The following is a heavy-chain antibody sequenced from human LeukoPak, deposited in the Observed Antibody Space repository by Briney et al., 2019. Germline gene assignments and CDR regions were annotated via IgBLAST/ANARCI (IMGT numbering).Heavy chain of an antibody. J-gene: IGHJ6*03. CDR1: GDSVSSNSAA. CDR3: ARGWQWLVRGVYYMDV. CDR2: TYYRSKWYN. V-gene: IGHV6-1*01. Sequence: SQTLSLTCAISGDSVSSNSAAWNWIRQSPSRGLEWLGRTYYRSKWYNDYAVSVKSRITINPDTSKNQFSLQLNSVTPEDTAVYYCARGWQWLVRGVYYMDVWGKGTTVTVSS. D-gene: IGHD6-19*01.